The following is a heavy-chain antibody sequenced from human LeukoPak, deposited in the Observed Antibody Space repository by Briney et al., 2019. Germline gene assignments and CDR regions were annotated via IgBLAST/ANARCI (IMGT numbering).Heavy chain of an antibody. Sequence: GGSLRLSCAASGFPFSTYTMNWVRQAPGKGLEWVSSISTSSSYIFYVDSVKGRFTISRDNARNSLYLQMNSLRVEDTAVYYCARAITGTTLHFYYYGVDVWGQGTTVTVSS. CDR1: GFPFSTYT. J-gene: IGHJ6*02. CDR2: ISTSSSYI. CDR3: ARAITGTTLHFYYYGVDV. D-gene: IGHD1-7*01. V-gene: IGHV3-21*01.